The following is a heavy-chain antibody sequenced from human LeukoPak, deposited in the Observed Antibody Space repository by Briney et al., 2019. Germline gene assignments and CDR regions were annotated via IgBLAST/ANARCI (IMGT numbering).Heavy chain of an antibody. Sequence: GASVKVSCKASGYTFTSYGICWVRQAPGQGLEWMGWISAYNGNTNYAQKLQGRVTMTTDTSTSTAYMELRSLRSDDTAVYYCARVEAAAGTRSYYYYGMDVWGQGTTVTVSS. V-gene: IGHV1-18*01. CDR3: ARVEAAAGTRSYYYYGMDV. J-gene: IGHJ6*02. D-gene: IGHD6-13*01. CDR2: ISAYNGNT. CDR1: GYTFTSYG.